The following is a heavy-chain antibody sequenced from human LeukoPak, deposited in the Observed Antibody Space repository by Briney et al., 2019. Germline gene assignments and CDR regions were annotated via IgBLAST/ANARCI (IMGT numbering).Heavy chain of an antibody. CDR3: ARQFYESRSPHAKYFQQ. J-gene: IGHJ1*01. CDR1: GGSLSSSSYY. D-gene: IGHD3-22*01. Sequence: SETLSLTCSVSGGSLSSSSYYWGWIRQAPGRGLEWIGNIYYSGSTYYSPSLKSRVTISLDTSKNQFSLKLNSVAAADTAVYYCARQFYESRSPHAKYFQQWGQGTLVTVSS. CDR2: IYYSGST. V-gene: IGHV4-39*01.